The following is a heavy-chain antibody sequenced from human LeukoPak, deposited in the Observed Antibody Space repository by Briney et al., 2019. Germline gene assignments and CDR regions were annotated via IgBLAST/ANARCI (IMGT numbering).Heavy chain of an antibody. CDR1: GFTFSSYG. CDR3: ARDPQGYWTNGVCPSIHFDY. D-gene: IGHD2-8*01. Sequence: PGGSLRLSCAASGFTFSSYGMHWVRQGPGKGLEWVAVISYDGTNKYYADSVKGRFTISRDNAKNSLYLQMNSLRAEDTAVYYCARDPQGYWTNGVCPSIHFDYWGQGTLVTVSS. J-gene: IGHJ4*02. V-gene: IGHV3-30*03. CDR2: ISYDGTNK.